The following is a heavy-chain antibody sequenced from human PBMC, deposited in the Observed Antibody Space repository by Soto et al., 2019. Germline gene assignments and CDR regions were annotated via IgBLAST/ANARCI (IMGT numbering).Heavy chain of an antibody. D-gene: IGHD6-6*01. J-gene: IGHJ4*02. Sequence: QVQLHQWGAGLLKPSETLSLACSIYSGSFSGSYWSWIRQPPGKGLEWIGEISQSGNTNYSPSLKSRVSISIDTSKKQFSLNLASVSAADTAVYYCARAPKVSGSSQTRPDFWVQGTMVTVSS. CDR2: ISQSGNT. CDR1: SGSFSGSY. V-gene: IGHV4-34*01. CDR3: ARAPKVSGSSQTRPDF.